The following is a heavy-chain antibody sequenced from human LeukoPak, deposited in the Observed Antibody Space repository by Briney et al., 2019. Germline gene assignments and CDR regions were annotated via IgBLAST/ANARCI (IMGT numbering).Heavy chain of an antibody. Sequence: DSVKVSCKASGYDFTNYGISWVRQAPGQGLEWMGWRSIYNGNTDYKLQGRVTMTTDTSTSTAYMELRSLRSDDTAVYYCARGGPFPSSSSSREYYLDYGGQGTLVTVSS. V-gene: IGHV1-18*01. J-gene: IGHJ4*02. CDR2: RSIYNGNT. CDR3: ARGGPFPSSSSSREYYLDY. D-gene: IGHD6-6*01. CDR1: GYDFTNYG.